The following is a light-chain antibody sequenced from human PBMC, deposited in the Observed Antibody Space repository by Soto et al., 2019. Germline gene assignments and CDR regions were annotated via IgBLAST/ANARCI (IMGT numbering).Light chain of an antibody. Sequence: SLSPATLPVLPGEGATLSCRASQRVNTNLARCQQKPGQAPRLLIYSASTRATGIPGRFSGSGSGTEFTLTIGSLQSEDFAVYYCQQYNDWPQTFGQGTKVDIK. CDR3: QQYNDWPQT. J-gene: IGKJ1*01. V-gene: IGKV3-15*01. CDR2: SAS. CDR1: QRVNTN.